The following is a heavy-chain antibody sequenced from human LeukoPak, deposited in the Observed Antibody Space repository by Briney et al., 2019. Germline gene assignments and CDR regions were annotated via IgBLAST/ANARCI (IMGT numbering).Heavy chain of an antibody. Sequence: GGSLRLSCIASGFIFNNFAMSWVRQTPEKGLEWVSVISGSGDNSYYADSVKGRFTISRDNSKNTLYLQMNSLRAEDTAVYYCAKDGSVLLDPYFDYWGQGTLVTVSS. CDR2: ISGSGDNS. V-gene: IGHV3-23*01. CDR3: AKDGSVLLDPYFDY. J-gene: IGHJ4*02. CDR1: GFIFNNFA. D-gene: IGHD6-19*01.